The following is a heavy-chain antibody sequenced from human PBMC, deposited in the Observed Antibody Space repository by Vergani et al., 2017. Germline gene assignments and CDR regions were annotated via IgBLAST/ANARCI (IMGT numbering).Heavy chain of an antibody. CDR3: ARHGPYSGSYFNFDY. CDR1: GGSISSSSYY. D-gene: IGHD1-26*01. Sequence: QLQLQESGPGLVKPSETLSLTCTVSGGSISSSSYYWGWIRQPPGKGLEWIGSIYYSGRTYYNPSLKSRVTISVDTSKNQFSLKLSSVTAADTAVYYCARHGPYSGSYFNFDYWGQGTLVTVSS. J-gene: IGHJ4*02. V-gene: IGHV4-39*01. CDR2: IYYSGRT.